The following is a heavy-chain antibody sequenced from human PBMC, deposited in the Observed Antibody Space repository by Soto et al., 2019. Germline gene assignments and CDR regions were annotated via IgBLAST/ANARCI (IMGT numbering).Heavy chain of an antibody. V-gene: IGHV1-18*04. CDR1: GYTFTSYG. D-gene: IGHD1-7*01. J-gene: IGHJ3*02. Sequence: ASVKVSCKASGYTFTSYGISWVRQAPGQGLEWMGWISAYNGNTNYAQKLQGRVTMTTDTSTSTAYMELRSLRSDDTAVYYCARAALFNWNYGYRAAFDIWGQGTMVTVS. CDR3: ARAALFNWNYGYRAAFDI. CDR2: ISAYNGNT.